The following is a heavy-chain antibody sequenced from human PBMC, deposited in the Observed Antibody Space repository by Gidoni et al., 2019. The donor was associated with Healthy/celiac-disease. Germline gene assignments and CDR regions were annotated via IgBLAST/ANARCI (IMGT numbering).Heavy chain of an antibody. V-gene: IGHV1-69*01. Sequence: QVQLVQSGAEVKKPGSSVKVPCKASGGNFSSYAISWGRQAPGQGLEWRGGIIPIFGTANYAQKFQGRVTITADESTGTAYMELSSMRSEDTAVYYCARDTIGGYGDTHYYGMDVWGQGTTVTVSS. D-gene: IGHD4-17*01. CDR3: ARDTIGGYGDTHYYGMDV. J-gene: IGHJ6*02. CDR1: GGNFSSYA. CDR2: IIPIFGTA.